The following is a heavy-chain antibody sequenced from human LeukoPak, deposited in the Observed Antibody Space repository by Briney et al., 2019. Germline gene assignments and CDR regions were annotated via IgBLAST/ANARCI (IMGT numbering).Heavy chain of an antibody. Sequence: GGSLRLSCAASGFSFSSYWMHWVRQAPGKGLVWVAHIHSDEITTAYADSVKGRFTISRDNTRNMLYLQMNSLRAEDTAVYYCASFPWELRPTWGQGTLVTVSS. CDR3: ASFPWELRPT. V-gene: IGHV3-74*01. J-gene: IGHJ4*02. CDR2: IHSDEITT. D-gene: IGHD1-26*01. CDR1: GFSFSSYW.